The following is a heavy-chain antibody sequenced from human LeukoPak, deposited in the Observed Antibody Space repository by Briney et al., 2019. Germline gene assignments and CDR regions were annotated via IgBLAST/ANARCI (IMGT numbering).Heavy chain of an antibody. D-gene: IGHD1-26*01. CDR1: VFTFSSYG. J-gene: IGHJ4*02. CDR2: IRSDGNKK. Sequence: GGSLRLSCAASVFTFSSYGMYWVRQAPGKGLEWVAFIRSDGNKKYYADSVKGRFTISRDNSKNTLYLQMNSLRAEDTAVYYCAKDGGIVGATIGYFDYWGQGTLVTVSS. CDR3: AKDGGIVGATIGYFDY. V-gene: IGHV3-30*02.